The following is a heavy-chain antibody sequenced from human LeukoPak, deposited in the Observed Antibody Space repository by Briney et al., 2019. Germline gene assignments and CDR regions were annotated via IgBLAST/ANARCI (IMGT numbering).Heavy chain of an antibody. CDR3: ARARIAARIRFDY. D-gene: IGHD6-6*01. Sequence: SETLSLTCAVYGWSFSGYYWSWIRQPPGKGLEWIGEINHSGSTNYNPSLKSRVTISGDTSKNQFSLKLSSVTAADTAVYYCARARIAARIRFDYWGQGTLVTVSS. CDR1: GWSFSGYY. CDR2: INHSGST. J-gene: IGHJ4*02. V-gene: IGHV4-34*01.